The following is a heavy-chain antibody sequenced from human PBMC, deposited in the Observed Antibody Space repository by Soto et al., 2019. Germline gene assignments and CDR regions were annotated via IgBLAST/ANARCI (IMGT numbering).Heavy chain of an antibody. CDR3: AKEQGIAVALEN. Sequence: QVQLVESGGGVVQPGRSLRLSCAASGFTFSSYGMHWVRQAPGKGLEWVAVISYDGSNKYYADSVKGRFTISRDNSKNTLYLQMNSLRAEDTAVYYCAKEQGIAVALENWGQGTLVSVSS. D-gene: IGHD6-19*01. CDR1: GFTFSSYG. V-gene: IGHV3-30*18. J-gene: IGHJ4*02. CDR2: ISYDGSNK.